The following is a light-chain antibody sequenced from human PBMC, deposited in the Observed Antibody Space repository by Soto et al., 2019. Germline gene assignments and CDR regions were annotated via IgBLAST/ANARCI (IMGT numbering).Light chain of an antibody. CDR1: SSDVGAYSY. V-gene: IGLV2-14*01. Sequence: QSVLTQPASVSGSPGQSITISCTGTSSDVGAYSYVSWYQQHPGKAPKLIIYDVSDRPSGISNRFSGAKSDNTASLTISRRQAEDEAEYYCISYTSSRTYVFXPGTKVTVL. CDR3: ISYTSSRTYV. J-gene: IGLJ1*01. CDR2: DVS.